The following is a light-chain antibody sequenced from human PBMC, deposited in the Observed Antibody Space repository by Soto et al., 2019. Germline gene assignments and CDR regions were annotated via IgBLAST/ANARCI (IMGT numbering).Light chain of an antibody. CDR2: AAS. V-gene: IGKV1-27*01. CDR1: QGIRNF. Sequence: DIQMTQSPTSLSASVGDRVTITCRASQGIRNFVAWYQQKPGKATKLLIYAASTLQSGVPSRFSGSGSGTDFTLTINSLQPEDVATYTCQQYSSVPVFGPGTKVEIK. J-gene: IGKJ3*01. CDR3: QQYSSVPV.